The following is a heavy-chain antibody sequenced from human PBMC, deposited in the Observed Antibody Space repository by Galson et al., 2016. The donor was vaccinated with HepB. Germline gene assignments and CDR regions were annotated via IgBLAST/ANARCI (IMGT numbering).Heavy chain of an antibody. J-gene: IGHJ3*02. CDR2: ISSSSRYI. CDR3: ARGHYDFWSGPSRRAFDI. D-gene: IGHD3-3*01. V-gene: IGHV3-21*01. Sequence: SLRLSCAASGFSFSSYGMNWVRQAPGKGLEWVSSISSSSRYIYYADSFKGRFTISRDNAKNSLYLQMNSLRAEDTAVYYCARGHYDFWSGPSRRAFDIWGQGTMVTVSS. CDR1: GFSFSSYG.